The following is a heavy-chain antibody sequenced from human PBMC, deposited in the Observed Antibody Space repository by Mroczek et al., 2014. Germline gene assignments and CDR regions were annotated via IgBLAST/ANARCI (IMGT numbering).Heavy chain of an antibody. V-gene: IGHV4-34*01. CDR1: GGSFSGYY. J-gene: IGHJ4*02. D-gene: IGHD3-3*01. CDR2: INHSGST. CDR3: ARGFEGGYDFWSGYYFDY. Sequence: QVQLQQWGAGLLKPSETLSLTCAVYGGSFSGYYWSWIRQPPGKGLEWIGEINHSGSTNYNPSLKSRVTISVDTSKNQFSLKLSSVTAADTAVYYCARGFEGGYDFWSGYYFDYWGQGTLVTVSS.